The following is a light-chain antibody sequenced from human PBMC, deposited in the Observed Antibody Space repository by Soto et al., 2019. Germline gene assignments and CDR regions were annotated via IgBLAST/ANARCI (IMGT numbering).Light chain of an antibody. Sequence: EIELTQSPSTLSLSPGERATLSCRASQSVSSYLAWYQQKPGQAPRLLIYDASNRATGIPARFSGSGSGTDFNLTNSRLVAEDFAVYNCQQRSNFGQGTRLEIK. J-gene: IGKJ5*01. CDR3: QQRSN. CDR2: DAS. CDR1: QSVSSY. V-gene: IGKV3-11*01.